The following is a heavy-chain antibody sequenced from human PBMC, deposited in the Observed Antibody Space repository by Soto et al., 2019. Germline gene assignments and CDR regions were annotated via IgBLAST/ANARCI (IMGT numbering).Heavy chain of an antibody. CDR3: ASYPGGPGYYYYYYMDV. J-gene: IGHJ6*03. Sequence: GASVKVSCKASGYTFTSYYMHWVRQAPGQGLEWMGIINPSGGSTSYAQKFQGRVTMTRDTSTSTVYMELSSLRSEDTAVYYCASYPGGPGYYYYYYMDVWGKGTTVTVSS. CDR1: GYTFTSYY. CDR2: INPSGGST. V-gene: IGHV1-46*03.